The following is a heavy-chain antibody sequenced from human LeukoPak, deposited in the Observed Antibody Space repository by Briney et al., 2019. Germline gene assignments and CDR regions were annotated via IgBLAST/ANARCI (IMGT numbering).Heavy chain of an antibody. CDR2: IYYSGST. Sequence: SETLSLTCTVSGGSISSYYWSWIRQPPGKGLEWIGYIYYSGSTYYNPSLKSRVTISVNTSKNQFSLKLSSVTAADTAVYYCARHGPFYDSSGYYYYYYYMDVWGKGTTVTISS. CDR3: ARHGPFYDSSGYYYYYYYMDV. J-gene: IGHJ6*03. V-gene: IGHV4-59*04. CDR1: GGSISSYY. D-gene: IGHD3-22*01.